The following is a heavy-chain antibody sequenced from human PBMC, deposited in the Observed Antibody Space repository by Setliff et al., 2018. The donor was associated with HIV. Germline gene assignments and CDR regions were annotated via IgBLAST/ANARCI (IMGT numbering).Heavy chain of an antibody. J-gene: IGHJ4*02. D-gene: IGHD5-12*01. Sequence: ASETLSLTCSVSGGSISNHYWSWIRQPPGKGLEWIGYIYYSGSTNYNPSLKSRVIISVDTSKNQFSLKLSSVTAADTAVYYCARRGAYGYDYFDYWGPGILVTVSS. CDR2: IYYSGST. V-gene: IGHV4-59*08. CDR3: ARRGAYGYDYFDY. CDR1: GGSISNHY.